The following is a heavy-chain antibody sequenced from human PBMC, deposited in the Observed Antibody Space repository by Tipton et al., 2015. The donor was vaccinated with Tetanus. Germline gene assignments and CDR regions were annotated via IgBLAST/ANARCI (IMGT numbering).Heavy chain of an antibody. J-gene: IGHJ4*01. V-gene: IGHV1-69*01. CDR3: VXXRAAAGGSXY. CDR1: GGPFYKHG. Sequence: QSGPEVKKPGSSVKVSCKSSGGPFYKHGIDWVRQAPGQGLEWMGGIIPASGATNYAHKFQGRVTMTADASTTTVHMELSNLRSXXTAXXXCVXXRAAAGGSXYWGXG. D-gene: IGHD6-13*01. CDR2: IIPASGAT.